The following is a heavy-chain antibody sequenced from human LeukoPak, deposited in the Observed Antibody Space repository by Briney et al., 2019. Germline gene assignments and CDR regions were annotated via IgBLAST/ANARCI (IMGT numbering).Heavy chain of an antibody. D-gene: IGHD2-15*01. CDR3: ARASCQWGDCCYYYHMDV. CDR2: ISYDGSNK. J-gene: IGHJ6*03. Sequence: GRSLRLSCAASGFTFSSYGMHWVRQAPGKGLEWVAVISYDGSNKYYADSVKGRFTISRDNSKNTLYLQMNSLRAEDTAVYYCARASCQWGDCCYYYHMDVWGKGTTVTVSS. CDR1: GFTFSSYG. V-gene: IGHV3-30*01.